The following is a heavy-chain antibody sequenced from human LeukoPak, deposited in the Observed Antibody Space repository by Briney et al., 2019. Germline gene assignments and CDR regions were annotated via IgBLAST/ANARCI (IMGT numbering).Heavy chain of an antibody. Sequence: GASVKVSCKVSGYTLTELSMHWVRQAPGKGLEWMGGFDPEDGETIYAQKFQGRVTMTEDTSTDTAYMELSSLRSEDTAVYYCARDERYYYDTSGPGSLFDYWGQGTLVTVSS. CDR2: FDPEDGET. D-gene: IGHD3-22*01. J-gene: IGHJ4*02. CDR3: ARDERYYYDTSGPGSLFDY. V-gene: IGHV1-24*01. CDR1: GYTLTELS.